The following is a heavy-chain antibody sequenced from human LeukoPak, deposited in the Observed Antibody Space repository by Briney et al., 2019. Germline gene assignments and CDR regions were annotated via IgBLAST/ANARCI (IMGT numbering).Heavy chain of an antibody. CDR1: GGSFSGYY. V-gene: IGHV4-34*01. Sequence: SETLSLTCAVYGGSFSGYYWSWIRQPPGKGLEWIGEINHSGSTNYNPSLKSRVTISVDTSKNQFSLKLSSVTAADTAVYYCARHDGASSSSSGYWGQGTLVTVSS. D-gene: IGHD6-6*01. CDR2: INHSGST. CDR3: ARHDGASSSSSGY. J-gene: IGHJ4*02.